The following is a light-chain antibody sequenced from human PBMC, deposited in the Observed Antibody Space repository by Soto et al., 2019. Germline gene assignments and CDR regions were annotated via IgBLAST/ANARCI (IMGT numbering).Light chain of an antibody. J-gene: IGLJ3*02. CDR1: SSNIGSNA. Sequence: QSVLTQPPSVSEAPRQRVAISCSGSSSNIGSNAVNWYQQLPGKAPKLLIYYDDLLPSGVSDRFSGSKSGTSASLAISGLQPEDDADYYCLVYGRGGTLMFGGGTKVTVL. CDR3: LVYGRGGTLM. V-gene: IGLV1-36*01. CDR2: YDD.